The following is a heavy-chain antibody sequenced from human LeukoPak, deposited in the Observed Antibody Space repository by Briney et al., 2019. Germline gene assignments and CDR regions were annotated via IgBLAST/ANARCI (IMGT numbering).Heavy chain of an antibody. CDR2: IYYSGST. J-gene: IGHJ5*02. CDR1: GGSISSYY. Sequence: PSETLSLTCAVSGGSISSYYWSWIRQPPGKGLEWIGYIYYSGSTNYNPSLKSRVTISVGTSKNQFSLKLSSVTAADTAVYYCAREGDGTFDPWGQGTLVTVSS. D-gene: IGHD6-13*01. CDR3: AREGDGTFDP. V-gene: IGHV4-59*01.